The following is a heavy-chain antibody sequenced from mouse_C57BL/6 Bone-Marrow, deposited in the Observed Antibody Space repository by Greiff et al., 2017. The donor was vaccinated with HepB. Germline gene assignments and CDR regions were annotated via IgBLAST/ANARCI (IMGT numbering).Heavy chain of an antibody. Sequence: VQLQQPGAELVRPGTSVKLSCKASGYTFTSYWMHWVKQRPGQGLEWIGVIDPSDSYTNYNQKFKGKATLTVDTSSSTAYMQLSSLTAEDSAVYYCASGGLRRSWFAYWGQGTLVTVSA. CDR1: GYTFTSYW. CDR3: ASGGLRRSWFAY. J-gene: IGHJ3*01. V-gene: IGHV1-59*01. D-gene: IGHD2-4*01. CDR2: IDPSDSYT.